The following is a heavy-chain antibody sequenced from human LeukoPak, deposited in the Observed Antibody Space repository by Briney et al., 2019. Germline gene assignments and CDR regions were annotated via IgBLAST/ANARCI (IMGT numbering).Heavy chain of an antibody. Sequence: ASVKVSCKASGGTFSSYTISWVRQAPGQGLGWMGRIIPILGIANYAQKFQGRVTITADKSTSTAYMELSSLRSEDTAVYYCASEGSYDILTGSRLGDAFDIWGQGTMVTVSS. CDR3: ASEGSYDILTGSRLGDAFDI. CDR2: IIPILGIA. CDR1: GGTFSSYT. J-gene: IGHJ3*02. V-gene: IGHV1-69*02. D-gene: IGHD3-9*01.